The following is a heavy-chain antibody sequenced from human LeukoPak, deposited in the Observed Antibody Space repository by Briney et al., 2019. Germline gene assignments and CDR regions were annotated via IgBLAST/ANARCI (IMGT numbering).Heavy chain of an antibody. D-gene: IGHD6-19*01. CDR3: ATSSGWYPKYFDY. CDR1: GFTFDDYA. V-gene: IGHV3-23*01. CDR2: ISGSGGDT. Sequence: GGSLRLSCAASGFTFDDYAMHWVRQAPGKGLEWVSGISGSGGDTYYADSVKGRFTISRDNSKNTLDLQMNSLRAEDTALYYCATSSGWYPKYFDYWGQGTLVTVSS. J-gene: IGHJ4*02.